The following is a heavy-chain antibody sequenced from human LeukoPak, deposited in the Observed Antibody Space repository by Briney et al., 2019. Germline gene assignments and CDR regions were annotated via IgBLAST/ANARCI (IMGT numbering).Heavy chain of an antibody. D-gene: IGHD3-22*01. CDR1: GGTFSSSA. CDR3: ARAHDSGGFQAY. V-gene: IGHV1-69*06. J-gene: IGHJ4*01. CDR2: IISMYGTP. Sequence: SVKAFCKASGGTFSSSAISGKRQAPGQGLEWMGGIISMYGTPNYAQNYQGRVTITADKSTSTACMELSSLRCENTAVYYCARAHDSGGFQAYSGPGTQNTPSS.